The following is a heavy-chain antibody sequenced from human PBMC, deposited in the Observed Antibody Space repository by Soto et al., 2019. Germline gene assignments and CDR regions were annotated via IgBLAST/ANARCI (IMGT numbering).Heavy chain of an antibody. CDR1: GYTFTGYY. J-gene: IGHJ5*02. Sequence: ASVKVSCKASGYTFTGYYIHWVRQAPGQRLEWMGRIYPISGGTKYAQKFQGRVTMTRDTSINTAFMELSSLTSDDTAVYYCARSGGLVEAADPWGQGTLVTVS. V-gene: IGHV1-2*02. CDR3: ARSGGLVEAADP. D-gene: IGHD1-26*01. CDR2: IYPISGGT.